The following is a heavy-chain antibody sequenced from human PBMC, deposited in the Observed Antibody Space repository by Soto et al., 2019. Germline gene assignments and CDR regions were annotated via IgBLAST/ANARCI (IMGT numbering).Heavy chain of an antibody. CDR3: ARDVVVVPAAMRGYYYGMDV. CDR2: ISYDGSKK. D-gene: IGHD2-2*01. Sequence: GGSLRLSCAASGFTFSSYGMHWVRQAPGKGLEWVAVISYDGSKKDYADSVKGRFTISRDNAKNSLYLQMNSLRAEDTAVYYCARDVVVVPAAMRGYYYGMDVWGQGTTVTVSS. V-gene: IGHV3-30*03. CDR1: GFTFSSYG. J-gene: IGHJ6*02.